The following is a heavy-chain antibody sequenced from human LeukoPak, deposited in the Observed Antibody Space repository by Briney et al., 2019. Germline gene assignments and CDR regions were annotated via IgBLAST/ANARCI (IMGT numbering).Heavy chain of an antibody. CDR3: ARGRSLFYYDSSGWIFDY. D-gene: IGHD3-22*01. V-gene: IGHV4-34*01. CDR2: INHSGST. Sequence: SETLSLTCAVYGGSFSGYYWSWIRQPPGKGLEWIGEINHSGSTNYNPSLKSRVAISVDTSKNQFSLKLSSVTAADTAVYYCARGRSLFYYDSSGWIFDYWGQGTLVTVSS. J-gene: IGHJ4*02. CDR1: GGSFSGYY.